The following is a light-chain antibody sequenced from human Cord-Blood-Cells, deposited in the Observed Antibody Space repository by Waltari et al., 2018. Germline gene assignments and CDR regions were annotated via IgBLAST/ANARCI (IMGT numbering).Light chain of an antibody. CDR2: DVS. CDR1: SSDVGGYNY. CDR3: SSYTSCSTLV. V-gene: IGLV2-14*01. J-gene: IGLJ2*01. Sequence: QSALTQPASVSGSPGQSITISCPGTSSDVGGYNYVPWYQQHPGKAPKLMIYDVSNRPSGVSNRFSGSKSGNTASLTISGLQAEDEADYYCSSYTSCSTLVFGGGTKLTVL.